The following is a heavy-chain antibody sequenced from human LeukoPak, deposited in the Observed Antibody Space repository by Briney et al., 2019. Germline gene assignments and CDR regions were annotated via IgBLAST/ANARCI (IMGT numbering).Heavy chain of an antibody. CDR2: ISYDGSNK. V-gene: IGHV3-30-3*01. Sequence: PGGSLRLSCAASGFTFSSYAMHWVRQAPGKGLEWVAVISYDGSNKYYADSVKGRFTISRDNSKNTLYLQMNSLRAEDTAVYYCARTSSSVTPFDYWGQGTLVTVSS. D-gene: IGHD6-13*01. J-gene: IGHJ4*02. CDR3: ARTSSSVTPFDY. CDR1: GFTFSSYA.